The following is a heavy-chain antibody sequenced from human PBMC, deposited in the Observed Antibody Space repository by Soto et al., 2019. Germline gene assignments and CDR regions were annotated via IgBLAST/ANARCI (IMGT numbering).Heavy chain of an antibody. J-gene: IGHJ6*02. CDR2: ISYTGST. V-gene: IGHV4-39*01. Sequence: PSETLSLTCTVSGGSISSTKNYWGWIRQPPGKGLEWIGTISYTGSTYYNPSLNGRVIISADTSKNQFSPKLSSLTAADTAVYYCSRRFSFGSGKYGVDVWGQGTMVTVSS. CDR1: GGSISSTKNY. D-gene: IGHD3-10*01. CDR3: SRRFSFGSGKYGVDV.